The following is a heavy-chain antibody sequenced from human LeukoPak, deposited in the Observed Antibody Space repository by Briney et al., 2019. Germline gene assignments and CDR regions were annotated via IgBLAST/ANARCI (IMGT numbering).Heavy chain of an antibody. CDR2: IDWDDDK. V-gene: IGHV2-70*04. J-gene: IGHJ4*02. CDR1: GFSLSTSGMR. CDR3: ARSLSYFDFWSGYDPPYYFDY. Sequence: SGPALVKPTQTLTLTCTFSGFSLSTSGMRVSWIRQPPGKALEWLARIDWDDDKFYSTSLKTRLTIPKDTSKDQVVLTMTNMDPVDTATYYCARSLSYFDFWSGYDPPYYFDYWGQGTLVTVSS. D-gene: IGHD3-3*01.